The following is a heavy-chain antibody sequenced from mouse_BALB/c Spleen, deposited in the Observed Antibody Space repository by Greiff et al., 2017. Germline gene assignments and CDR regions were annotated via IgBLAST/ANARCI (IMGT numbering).Heavy chain of an antibody. CDR2: IDPENGDT. J-gene: IGHJ4*01. CDR1: GFNIKDYY. V-gene: IGHV14-4*02. Sequence: VQLQQSGAELVRSGASVKLSCTASGFNIKDYYMHWVKQRPEQGLEWIGWIDPENGDTEYAPKFQGKATMTADTSSNTAYLQLSSLTSEDTAVYYCNARDTVDYWGQGTSVTVSS. CDR3: NARDTVDY. D-gene: IGHD3-3*01.